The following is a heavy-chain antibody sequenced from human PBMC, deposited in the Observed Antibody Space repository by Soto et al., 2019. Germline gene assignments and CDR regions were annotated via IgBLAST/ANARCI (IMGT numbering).Heavy chain of an antibody. CDR2: TRWNSNSI. J-gene: IGHJ4*02. D-gene: IGHD3-22*01. Sequence: EVQLVESGGGLAQPGRSLRLSCAASGFTFDDYRMHWVRQAPGKGLEWVSSTRWNSNSIGYGDSVKGRFTISRDNAKDYLYRQMKSLRPEDTALHYCSKDSSYDEQYTYFVYWGKGTLVTDSS. CDR1: GFTFDDYR. CDR3: SKDSSYDEQYTYFVY. V-gene: IGHV3-9*01.